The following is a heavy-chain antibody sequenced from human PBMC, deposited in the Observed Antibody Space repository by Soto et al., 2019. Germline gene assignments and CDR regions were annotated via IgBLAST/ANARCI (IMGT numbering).Heavy chain of an antibody. D-gene: IGHD3-9*01. J-gene: IGHJ6*01. CDR2: INAGNGNT. CDR1: GYTFTSYA. V-gene: IGHV1-3*01. CDR3: ARGQVTVLNAYYYYALDV. Sequence: ASVKVSCKASGYTFTSYAMHWVRQAPGQRLEWMGWINAGNGNTKYSQKFQGRVTITRDTSASTAYMELSSLRSEDTAVYYCARGQVTVLNAYYYYALDVWGQGTTVTVSS.